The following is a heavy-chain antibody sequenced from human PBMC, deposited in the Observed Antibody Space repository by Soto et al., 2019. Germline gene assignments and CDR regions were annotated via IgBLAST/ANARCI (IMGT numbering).Heavy chain of an antibody. CDR2: ISSSGDST. CDR1: GFTFSNYA. D-gene: IGHD3-10*01. Sequence: GGSLRLSCAASGFTFSNYAMSWVRQAPGKGLEWVAGISSSGDSTYYADSVKGRFTISRDNPKNTLYLQMNSLRAEDTAVYYCAKGTDYYGSGSYYQEYYFDYWGQGTLVTVSS. CDR3: AKGTDYYGSGSYYQEYYFDY. V-gene: IGHV3-23*01. J-gene: IGHJ4*02.